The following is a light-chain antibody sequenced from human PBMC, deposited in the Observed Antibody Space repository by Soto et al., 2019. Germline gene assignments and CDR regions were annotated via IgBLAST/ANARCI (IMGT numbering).Light chain of an antibody. J-gene: IGKJ4*01. V-gene: IGKV3D-11*01. CDR2: DAS. CDR1: QGVRSD. CDR3: QQRSNWPLT. Sequence: IAMTQSPDTLSVSPGDRATLSCRASQGVRSDLAWYQQKAGQSPRLLIYDASNRATGIPARFSGSGSGTDFTLTISSLEPEDFAVYYCQQRSNWPLTFGGGTKVDIK.